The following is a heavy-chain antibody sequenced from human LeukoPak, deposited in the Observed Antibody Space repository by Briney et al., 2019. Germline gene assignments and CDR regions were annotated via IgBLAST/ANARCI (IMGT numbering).Heavy chain of an antibody. CDR2: ISSSGNTT. Sequence: GGSLRLSCSAAGFTFSDNYMSWIRQAPGKGLEWVSYISSSGNTTYNADSVKGRFSITRDNAKNSLYLQMNSLRAEDTAVYYCARDGGSAWFLDYWGQGTLVTVSS. D-gene: IGHD6-19*01. V-gene: IGHV3-11*04. J-gene: IGHJ4*02. CDR3: ARDGGSAWFLDY. CDR1: GFTFSDNY.